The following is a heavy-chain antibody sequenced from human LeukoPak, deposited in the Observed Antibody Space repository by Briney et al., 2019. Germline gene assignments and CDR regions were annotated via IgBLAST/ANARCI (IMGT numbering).Heavy chain of an antibody. J-gene: IGHJ6*03. CDR1: GGSFSGYY. V-gene: IGHV4-34*01. CDR2: IITSGRI. D-gene: IGHD3-22*01. Sequence: SGTLSLTCAVYGGSFSGYYWTWVRQAPGKGLEWIGEIITSGRISYNPSLKSRLTISVDASKNQFSLNLKSLTAADTAVYSCARGRHEITMILVVMTAVSYYLDIWGKGTTVTVS. CDR3: ARGRHEITMILVVMTAVSYYLDI.